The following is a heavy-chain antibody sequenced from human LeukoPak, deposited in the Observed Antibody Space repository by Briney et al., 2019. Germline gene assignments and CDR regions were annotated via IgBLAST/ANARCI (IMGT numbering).Heavy chain of an antibody. CDR3: ATRESGEYAFDI. CDR1: GGTFSSYA. D-gene: IGHD3-10*01. V-gene: IGHV1-69*06. Sequence: ASVKVSCKASGGTFSSYAISWVRQAPGQGLEWMGGIIPIFGTANYAQKFQGRVTMTEDTSTDTAYMELSSLRSEDTAVYYCATRESGEYAFDIWGQGTMVTVSS. CDR2: IIPIFGTA. J-gene: IGHJ3*02.